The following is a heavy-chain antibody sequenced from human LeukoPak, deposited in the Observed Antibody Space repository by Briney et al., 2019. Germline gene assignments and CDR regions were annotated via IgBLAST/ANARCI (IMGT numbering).Heavy chain of an antibody. CDR2: ISRGGDTT. J-gene: IGHJ4*02. V-gene: IGHV3-23*01. CDR3: AKTSRAYSNYDSPYDY. Sequence: GGSLRLSYAASGFTFNSFVMSWVRQAPGKELEWVSLISRGGDTTYYADSVKGRFTVSRDNSKNTLFLQMTSLRAEDTALYYCAKTSRAYSNYDSPYDYWGQGTLVTVSS. D-gene: IGHD4-11*01. CDR1: GFTFNSFV.